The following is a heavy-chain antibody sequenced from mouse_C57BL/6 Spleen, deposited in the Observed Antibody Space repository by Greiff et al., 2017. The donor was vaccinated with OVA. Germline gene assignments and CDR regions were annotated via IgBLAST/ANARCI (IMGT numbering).Heavy chain of an antibody. Sequence: VQLQQSGPQLVKPGASVKISCKASGYAFSSSWMNWVEQRPGKGLEWIGRIYPGDGDTNYNGKFKGKATLTADKSSSTAYMQLSSLTSEDSAVYFCARSPLYYGDNYYAMDYWGQGTSVTVSS. CDR2: IYPGDGDT. CDR3: ARSPLYYGDNYYAMDY. CDR1: GYAFSSSW. D-gene: IGHD2-13*01. V-gene: IGHV1-82*01. J-gene: IGHJ4*01.